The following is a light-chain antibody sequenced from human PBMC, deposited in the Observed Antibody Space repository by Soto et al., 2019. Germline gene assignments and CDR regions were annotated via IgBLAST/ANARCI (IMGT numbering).Light chain of an antibody. J-gene: IGKJ1*01. CDR3: QQYGSSPRT. V-gene: IGKV3-20*01. Sequence: EIVLTQSPGTLSLSRGERATLXXRARQSVSSSYLAWYQQKPGQAPRVXIYGASSRATGIPDRFSGSGAGTDFTLTISRLEPEDFAVYYCQQYGSSPRTFGQGTKVDIK. CDR1: QSVSSSY. CDR2: GAS.